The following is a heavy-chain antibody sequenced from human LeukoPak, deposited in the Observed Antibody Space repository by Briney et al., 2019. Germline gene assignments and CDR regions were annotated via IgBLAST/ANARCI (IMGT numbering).Heavy chain of an antibody. J-gene: IGHJ6*02. CDR2: ISYDGSNK. Sequence: GRSLRLSCAASGSTFSSYAMHWVRQAPGKGLEWVAVISYDGSNKYYADSVKGRFTISRDNSKNTLYLQMNSLRAEDTAVYYCARPEVGRRYYYGSGSQETRYGMDVWGQGTTVTVSS. D-gene: IGHD3-10*01. CDR3: ARPEVGRRYYYGSGSQETRYGMDV. V-gene: IGHV3-30-3*01. CDR1: GSTFSSYA.